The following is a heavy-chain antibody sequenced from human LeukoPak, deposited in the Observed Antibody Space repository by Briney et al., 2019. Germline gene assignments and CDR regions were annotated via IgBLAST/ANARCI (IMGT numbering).Heavy chain of an antibody. CDR1: GFTVSSNY. V-gene: IGHV3-53*01. CDR3: VRGSSYGSGSDYFDY. Sequence: GGSLRLSCAASGFTVSSNYMSWVRQAPGKGLEWVSVFYSGGSTYYADSVKGRFTISRDNSKNTLYLQMNSLRAEDTAVYYCVRGSSYGSGSDYFDYWGQGTLVTVSS. J-gene: IGHJ4*02. CDR2: FYSGGST. D-gene: IGHD3-10*01.